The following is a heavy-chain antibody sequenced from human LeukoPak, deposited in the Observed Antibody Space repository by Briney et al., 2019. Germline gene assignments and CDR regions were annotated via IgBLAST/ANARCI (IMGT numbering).Heavy chain of an antibody. Sequence: NPSETLSLTCTVSGGSISSSSYYWGWIRQPPGKGLEWIGSIYYSGSTYYNPSLKSRVTISVDTSKNQFSLKLSSVTAADTAVYYCASYNWNYAYWDYWGQGTLVTVSS. CDR3: ASYNWNYAYWDY. D-gene: IGHD1-7*01. J-gene: IGHJ4*02. V-gene: IGHV4-39*07. CDR2: IYYSGST. CDR1: GGSISSSSYY.